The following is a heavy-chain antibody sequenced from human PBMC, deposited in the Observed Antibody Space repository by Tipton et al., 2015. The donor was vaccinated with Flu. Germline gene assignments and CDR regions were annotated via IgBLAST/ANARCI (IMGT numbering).Heavy chain of an antibody. J-gene: IGHJ4*02. CDR1: GFTFSSYA. D-gene: IGHD3-10*01. CDR2: IWYDGSNK. CDR3: ARDRVPYASGSYYSDY. Sequence: SLRLSCAASGFTFSSYAMHWVRQAPGKGLEWVAGIWYDGSNKYYADSVKGRFTISRDDSKNTLYLQINNLRAQDTAVYYCARDRVPYASGSYYSDYWGQGTLVTVSS. V-gene: IGHV3-33*01.